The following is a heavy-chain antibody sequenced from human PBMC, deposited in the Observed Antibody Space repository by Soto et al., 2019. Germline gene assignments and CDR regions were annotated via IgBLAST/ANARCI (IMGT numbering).Heavy chain of an antibody. Sequence: EVQLVESGGTLVQPGGSLRLSGAAPGFTFSSYEMNWVRQAPGKGLEWSSYIDSSGTSRYYADSVKGRFTISRDNAKNSLYLQMDSLRADDTAVYYCARGGIDSWGQGTRVTVSS. V-gene: IGHV3-48*03. CDR2: IDSSGTSR. CDR3: ARGGIDS. CDR1: GFTFSSYE. D-gene: IGHD1-1*01. J-gene: IGHJ4*02.